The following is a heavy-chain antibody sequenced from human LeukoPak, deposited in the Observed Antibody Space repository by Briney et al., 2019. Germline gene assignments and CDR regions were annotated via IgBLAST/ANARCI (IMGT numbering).Heavy chain of an antibody. D-gene: IGHD1-26*01. CDR3: ARRDVGATIDY. J-gene: IGHJ4*02. CDR2: ILYTGRT. V-gene: IGHV4-39*01. Sequence: SETLSLTCTVSGDSISSRFYWAWIRQPPGKGLEWIGSILYTGRTFYNPSLKSRVTISVDTSKNQFSLRLGSVTASDTAVYYCARRDVGATIDYWGQGTLVTVSS. CDR1: GDSISSRFY.